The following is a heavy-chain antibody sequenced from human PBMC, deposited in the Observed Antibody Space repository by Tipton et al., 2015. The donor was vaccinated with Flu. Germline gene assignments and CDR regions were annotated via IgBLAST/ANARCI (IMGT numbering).Heavy chain of an antibody. J-gene: IGHJ4*02. Sequence: TLSLTCTVSGYSISSGYYWGWIRQPPGKGLEWIGSIFHGGSNYYNPSLKSRVTISVDTSNNQFSLKLSSVTAADTAVYYCATYYYGSGTQSAFDYWGQGTLVTVSS. CDR2: IFHGGSN. CDR1: GYSISSGYY. CDR3: ATYYYGSGTQSAFDY. D-gene: IGHD3-10*01. V-gene: IGHV4-38-2*02.